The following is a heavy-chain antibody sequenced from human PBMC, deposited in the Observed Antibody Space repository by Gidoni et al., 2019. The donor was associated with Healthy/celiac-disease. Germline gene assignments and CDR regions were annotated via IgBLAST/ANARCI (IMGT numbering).Heavy chain of an antibody. J-gene: IGHJ4*02. CDR2: INPSGGST. Sequence: QVQLVRSGAGVKKPGASVKVSCKASGYTFTSYYMHWVRQAPGQGLEVRGIINPSGGSTSYAQKFQGRVTMTRDTSTSTVYMELSSLRSEDTAVYYCARAYSLTTVTTDYWGQGTLVTVSS. CDR3: ARAYSLTTVTTDY. CDR1: GYTFTSYY. D-gene: IGHD4-17*01. V-gene: IGHV1-46*01.